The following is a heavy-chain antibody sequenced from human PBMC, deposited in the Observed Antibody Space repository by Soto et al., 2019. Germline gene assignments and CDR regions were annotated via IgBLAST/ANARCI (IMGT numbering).Heavy chain of an antibody. Sequence: ASVKVSCKASGYTFTGYYMHWVRQAPGQGLEWMGWINPNSGGTNYAQKFQGRVTMTRDTSISTAYMELSRLRSDDTAVYYCARVYRSGEFRYGMDVWRQGPTVTVSS. CDR2: INPNSGGT. J-gene: IGHJ6*02. V-gene: IGHV1-2*02. CDR1: GYTFTGYY. CDR3: ARVYRSGEFRYGMDV. D-gene: IGHD3-10*01.